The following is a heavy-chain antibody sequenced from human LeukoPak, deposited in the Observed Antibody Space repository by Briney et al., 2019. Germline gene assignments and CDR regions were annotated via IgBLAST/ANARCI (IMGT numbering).Heavy chain of an antibody. CDR1: GYTFTSYD. Sequence: ASVKVSCEASGYTFTSYDINWVRQATGQGLEWMGWMNPNSGNTGYAQKFQGRVTITRNTSISTAYMELSSLRSEDTAVYYCARGRGITIFGVVISGHRYMDVWGKGTTVTVSS. J-gene: IGHJ6*03. V-gene: IGHV1-8*03. CDR3: ARGRGITIFGVVISGHRYMDV. CDR2: MNPNSGNT. D-gene: IGHD3-3*01.